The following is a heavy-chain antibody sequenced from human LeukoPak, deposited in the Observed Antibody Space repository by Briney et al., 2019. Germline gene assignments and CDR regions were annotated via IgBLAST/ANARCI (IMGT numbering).Heavy chain of an antibody. CDR2: ISSSSSYI. Sequence: GGSLRLSCAASGFTFSSYSMNWVRQAPGKGLEWVSSISSSSSYIYYADSVKGRFTISRDNSKNTLYLQMNSLRAEDTAVYYCARDPILAARPDDSFDYWGQGTLVTVSS. CDR3: ARDPILAARPDDSFDY. V-gene: IGHV3-21*01. J-gene: IGHJ4*02. D-gene: IGHD6-6*01. CDR1: GFTFSSYS.